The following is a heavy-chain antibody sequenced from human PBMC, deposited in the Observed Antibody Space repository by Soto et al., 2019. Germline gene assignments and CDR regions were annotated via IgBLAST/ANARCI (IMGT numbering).Heavy chain of an antibody. CDR2: IWYDGSNK. V-gene: IGHV3-33*01. CDR3: ARDRPLYGDYGGFYDY. J-gene: IGHJ4*02. Sequence: ESGGGVVQPGRSLRLSCAASGFTFSSYGMHWVRQAPGKGLEWVAVIWYDGSNKYYADSVKGRFTISRDNSKNTLYLQMNSLRAEDTAVYYCARDRPLYGDYGGFYDYWGQGTLVTVSS. D-gene: IGHD4-17*01. CDR1: GFTFSSYG.